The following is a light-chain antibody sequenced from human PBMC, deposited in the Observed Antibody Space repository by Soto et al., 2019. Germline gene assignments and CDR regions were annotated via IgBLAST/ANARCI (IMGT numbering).Light chain of an antibody. J-gene: IGKJ1*01. CDR2: DAS. CDR3: QQYNSYRT. V-gene: IGKV1-5*01. Sequence: DIHMTQSPSTLSASVGYRFTITCRARQSINIWLAWYQQKPGKAPKLLIYDASILESGVPSRLSGSGSGTEFTLTISSLQPDDFATYYCQQYNSYRTFGQGTKVDIK. CDR1: QSINIW.